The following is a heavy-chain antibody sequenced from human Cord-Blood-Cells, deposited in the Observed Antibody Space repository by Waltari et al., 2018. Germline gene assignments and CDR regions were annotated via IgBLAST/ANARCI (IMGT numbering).Heavy chain of an antibody. CDR3: ARDLDSSSDWYFDL. CDR2: IYYSGST. D-gene: IGHD6-6*01. CDR1: GGSISSYY. V-gene: IGHV4-59*01. Sequence: QVQLQESGPGLVKPSETLSLTCTVSGGSISSYYWSWIRQPPGKGLEWIGYIYYSGSTNYNPSLKSRVTISVDTPKNQFSLKLSSVTAADTAVYYCARDLDSSSDWYFDLWGRGTLVTVSS. J-gene: IGHJ2*01.